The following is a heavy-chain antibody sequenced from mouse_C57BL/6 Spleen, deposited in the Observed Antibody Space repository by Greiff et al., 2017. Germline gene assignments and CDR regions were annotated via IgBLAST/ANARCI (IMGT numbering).Heavy chain of an antibody. CDR3: ARPLYYGSSWYFDV. CDR1: GYTFTSYW. CDR2: IYPGSGST. V-gene: IGHV1-55*01. Sequence: QVQLQQPGAELVKPGASVKMSCKASGYTFTSYWITWVKQRPGQGLEWIGDIYPGSGSTNYNEKFKSKATRTVDTSSSTAYMQLSSLTSEDSAVYYCARPLYYGSSWYFDVWGTGTTVTVSS. J-gene: IGHJ1*03. D-gene: IGHD1-1*01.